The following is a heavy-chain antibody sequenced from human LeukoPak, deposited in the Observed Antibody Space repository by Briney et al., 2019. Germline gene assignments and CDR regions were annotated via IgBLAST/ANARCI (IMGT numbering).Heavy chain of an antibody. CDR3: AKDWSGYCSGGSCYQFDY. CDR1: GFTFSSYA. Sequence: TGGSLRLSCAASGFTFSSYAMSWVRQAPGKGLEWVSAVSGTGGSTYYADSVKGRFTISRDNSKNTLFLQMNSLRAEDTAVYYCAKDWSGYCSGGSCYQFDYWGQGTLVTVSS. CDR2: VSGTGGST. V-gene: IGHV3-23*01. J-gene: IGHJ4*02. D-gene: IGHD2-15*01.